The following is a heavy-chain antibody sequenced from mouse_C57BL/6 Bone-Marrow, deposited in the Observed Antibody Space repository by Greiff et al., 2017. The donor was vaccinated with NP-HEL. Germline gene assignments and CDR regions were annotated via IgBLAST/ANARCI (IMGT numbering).Heavy chain of an antibody. CDR2: IDPENGDT. CDR3: TPLMAVLPPY. D-gene: IGHD1-1*02. Sequence: VQLQQSGAELVRPGASVKLSCTASGFNIKDDYMHWVKQRPEQGLEWIGWIDPENGDTEYASKFQGKATITADPSSNTAYLQLSSLTSEDTAVYYCTPLMAVLPPYWGQGTLVTVSA. J-gene: IGHJ3*01. V-gene: IGHV14-4*01. CDR1: GFNIKDDY.